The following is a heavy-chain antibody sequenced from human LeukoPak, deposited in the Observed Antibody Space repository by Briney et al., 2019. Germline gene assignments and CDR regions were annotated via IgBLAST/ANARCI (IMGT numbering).Heavy chain of an antibody. CDR2: INSDGSST. V-gene: IGHV3-74*01. Sequence: PGGSLRLSCAASGFTFSSYWMHWVRQAPGKGLVWVSRINSDGSSTSYADSVKGRFTISRDNAKNTLYLQMNSLRAEDTAVYYCARVRGYCSGGSCYSWWFDPWGQGTLVTVSS. D-gene: IGHD2-15*01. J-gene: IGHJ5*02. CDR3: ARVRGYCSGGSCYSWWFDP. CDR1: GFTFSSYW.